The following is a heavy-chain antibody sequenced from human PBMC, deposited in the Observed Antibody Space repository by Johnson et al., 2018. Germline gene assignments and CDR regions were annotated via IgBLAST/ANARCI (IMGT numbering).Heavy chain of an antibody. Sequence: QVQLQESGPGLVKPSETLSLTCTVSGGSISSYYWSWIRQPPGKGLEWIGYIYYSGSTNYNPSLKSRVTISVDTSKTQFSLKLCSVTAADTAGYYCARDLPDGYNRNDAFDIWGQGTMVTVSS. D-gene: IGHD5-24*01. V-gene: IGHV4-59*01. J-gene: IGHJ3*02. CDR2: IYYSGST. CDR1: GGSISSYY. CDR3: ARDLPDGYNRNDAFDI.